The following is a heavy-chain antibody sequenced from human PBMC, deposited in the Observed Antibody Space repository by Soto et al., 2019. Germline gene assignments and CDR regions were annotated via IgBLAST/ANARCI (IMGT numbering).Heavy chain of an antibody. Sequence: SETLSLTCTVSGGSISSGGYYWSWIRQHPGTGLEWIGYIYYSGSTYYNPSLKSRVTMSVDTSKNQFSLKLSSVTAADTAVYYCAREAYYDSSGYTFDSWGQGTLVTVSS. D-gene: IGHD3-22*01. CDR1: GGSISSGGYY. CDR2: IYYSGST. V-gene: IGHV4-31*03. CDR3: AREAYYDSSGYTFDS. J-gene: IGHJ4*02.